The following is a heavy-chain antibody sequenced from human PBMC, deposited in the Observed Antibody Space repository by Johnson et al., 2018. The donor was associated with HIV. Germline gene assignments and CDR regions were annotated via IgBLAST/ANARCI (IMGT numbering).Heavy chain of an antibody. CDR2: IWYDGSNK. Sequence: QVQLVESGGGVVQPGRSLRLSCTASGFTFSSYGMHWVRQAPGKGLEWVAVIWYDGSNKYYADSVKGRFTISRDNSENTLYLQMNSLKAEDTAVYYCASLSDDAFDFWGQGTMVIVSS. J-gene: IGHJ3*01. V-gene: IGHV3-33*01. CDR3: ASLSDDAFDF. CDR1: GFTFSSYG.